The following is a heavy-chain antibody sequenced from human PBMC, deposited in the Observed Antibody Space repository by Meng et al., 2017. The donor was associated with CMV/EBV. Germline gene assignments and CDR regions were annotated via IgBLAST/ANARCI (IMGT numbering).Heavy chain of an antibody. D-gene: IGHD2-2*01. J-gene: IGHJ5*02. Sequence: QVLRGESGAEVKKPGSSVKVSCKASGGTFSSYAISWVRQAPGKGLEWMGGIIPIFGTANYAQKFQGRVTITADESTSTAYMELSSLRSEDTAVYYCAREGGIVVVPAAPGWFDPWGQGTLVTVSS. CDR2: IIPIFGTA. V-gene: IGHV1-69*12. CDR3: AREGGIVVVPAAPGWFDP. CDR1: GGTFSSYA.